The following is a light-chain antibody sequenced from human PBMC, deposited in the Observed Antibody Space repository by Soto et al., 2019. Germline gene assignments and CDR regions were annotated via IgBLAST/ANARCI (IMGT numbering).Light chain of an antibody. CDR3: QQRSNWPPIT. Sequence: VLTQSPATLSVSPGERATLSCRASQNISTYLAWYQQKPGQAPRLLIFDASNRATGIPARFSGSGSWTDFTLTISSLDPEDIGVYFCQQRSNWPPITFGQGTRLEIK. CDR2: DAS. J-gene: IGKJ5*01. CDR1: QNISTY. V-gene: IGKV3-11*01.